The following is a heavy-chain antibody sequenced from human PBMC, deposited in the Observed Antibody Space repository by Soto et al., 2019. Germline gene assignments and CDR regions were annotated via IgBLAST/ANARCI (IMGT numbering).Heavy chain of an antibody. V-gene: IGHV1-69*08. CDR2: IIPSLGIA. Sequence: QVQLVQSGAEVKKPGSSVKVSCKASGGTFSSYTISWVRQAPGQGLEWMGRIIPSLGIANYAQKFQGRVTITADKATSTAYMELSSLRSEDTAVYYCARDSAMIVVVPGGAFDIWGQGTMVTVSS. CDR3: ARDSAMIVVVPGGAFDI. CDR1: GGTFSSYT. J-gene: IGHJ3*02. D-gene: IGHD3-22*01.